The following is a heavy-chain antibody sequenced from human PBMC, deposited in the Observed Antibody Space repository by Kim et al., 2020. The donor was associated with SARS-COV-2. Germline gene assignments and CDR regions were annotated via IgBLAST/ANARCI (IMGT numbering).Heavy chain of an antibody. CDR3: ARVSSQYYYDSSGHDADAFDI. D-gene: IGHD3-22*01. Sequence: SETLSLTCAVSGGSISSSNWWSWVRQPPGKGLEWIGEIYHSGSTNYNPSLKSRVTISVDKSKNQFSLKLSSVTAADTAVYYCARVSSQYYYDSSGHDADAFDIWGQGTMVTVSS. J-gene: IGHJ3*02. V-gene: IGHV4-4*02. CDR1: GGSISSSNW. CDR2: IYHSGST.